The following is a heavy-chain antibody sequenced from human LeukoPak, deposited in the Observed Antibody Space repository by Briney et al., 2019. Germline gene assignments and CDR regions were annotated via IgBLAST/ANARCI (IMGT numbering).Heavy chain of an antibody. CDR1: GFTFSYYG. J-gene: IGHJ4*02. Sequence: PGGSLRLSCAASGFTFSYYGIHWVRQAPGKGLEWVAVISYDATNKYYTDSVKGRFTISRDNAKNSLYLQMNSLRAEDTAVYYCARGPAMVAATNPRFGYWGQGTLVTVSS. CDR2: ISYDATNK. V-gene: IGHV3-30*03. D-gene: IGHD2-15*01. CDR3: ARGPAMVAATNPRFGY.